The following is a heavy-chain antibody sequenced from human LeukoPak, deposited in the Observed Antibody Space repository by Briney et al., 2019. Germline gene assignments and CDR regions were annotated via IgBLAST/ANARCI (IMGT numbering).Heavy chain of an antibody. CDR3: ARDTASDTAMSA. V-gene: IGHV6-1*01. D-gene: IGHD5-18*01. CDR1: GDSVSSNSAT. Sequence: SQTLSLTCAISGDSVSSNSATWNWIRQSPSRGLQRLGRTFYRSKWFNNYAVSVKSRITINPDTSKNQFSLQLNSVTPEDTAVYYCARDTASDTAMSAWGQGTLVTVSS. J-gene: IGHJ5*02. CDR2: TFYRSKWFN.